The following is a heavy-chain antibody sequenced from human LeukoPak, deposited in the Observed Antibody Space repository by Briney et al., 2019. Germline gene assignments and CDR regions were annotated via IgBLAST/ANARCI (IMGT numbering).Heavy chain of an antibody. Sequence: GASVKVSCKASGYTFTSYGISWVRQAPGQGLEWMGWISAYNGNTNYAQKLQGRVTMTTDTSTSTAYMELRSLRSDDTAVYYCARVRASSDIVVVPAAMRFDPWGQGTLVTVSS. V-gene: IGHV1-18*04. CDR2: ISAYNGNT. J-gene: IGHJ5*02. CDR3: ARVRASSDIVVVPAAMRFDP. D-gene: IGHD2-2*01. CDR1: GYTFTSYG.